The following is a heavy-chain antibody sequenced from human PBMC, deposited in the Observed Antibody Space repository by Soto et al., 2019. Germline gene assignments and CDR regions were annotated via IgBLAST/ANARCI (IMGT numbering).Heavy chain of an antibody. CDR2: IKSKTDGGTT. D-gene: IGHD3-3*01. V-gene: IGHV3-15*01. Sequence: GGSLRLSCAGSGFTFSNAWMSWVRQAPGKGLEWVGRIKSKTDGGTTDYAAPVKGRFTISRDDSKNTLYLQMNSLKTEDTAVYYCTTDSYYDFWSGYYTFLAYWGQGTLVTVSS. J-gene: IGHJ4*02. CDR3: TTDSYYDFWSGYYTFLAY. CDR1: GFTFSNAW.